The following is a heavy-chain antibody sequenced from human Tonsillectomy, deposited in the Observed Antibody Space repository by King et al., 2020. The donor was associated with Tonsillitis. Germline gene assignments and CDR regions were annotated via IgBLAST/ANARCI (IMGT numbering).Heavy chain of an antibody. CDR2: IYTSGST. D-gene: IGHD2-2*01. V-gene: IGHV4-61*02. Sequence: QVQLQESGPGLVKPSQTLSLTCTVSGGSISSGSYYWSWIRQPAGKGLEWIGRIYTSGSTNYNPSLKSRVTISVDTSKNQFSLKLSSVTAADTAVYYCARVHLGYCSSTSCSILDYWGQGTLVTVSS. CDR1: GGSISSGSYY. CDR3: ARVHLGYCSSTSCSILDY. J-gene: IGHJ4*02.